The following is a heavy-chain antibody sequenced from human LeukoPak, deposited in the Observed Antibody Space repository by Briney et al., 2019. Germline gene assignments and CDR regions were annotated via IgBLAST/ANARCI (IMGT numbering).Heavy chain of an antibody. CDR3: AKLRTVANAIDFGH. Sequence: GGSLRLSCVASGFTFDDYAMYWVRQAPGKGLEWVSGISWNSKNIGYADSVKGRFTISRDNAKNSVHLQMNSLRDDDTALYYCAKLRTVANAIDFGHWGQGTLVTVSS. CDR2: ISWNSKNI. J-gene: IGHJ4*02. CDR1: GFTFDDYA. D-gene: IGHD5-12*01. V-gene: IGHV3-9*01.